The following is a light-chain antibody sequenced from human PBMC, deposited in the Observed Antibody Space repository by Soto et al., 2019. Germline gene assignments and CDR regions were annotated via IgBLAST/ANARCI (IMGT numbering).Light chain of an antibody. CDR2: WAS. CDR1: QSLFYSYNNYNY. CDR3: QEYLNSLPA. J-gene: IGKJ1*01. V-gene: IGKV4-1*01. Sequence: IVMTQSPDSLAVSLGERATINCKSSQSLFYSYNNYNYLAWYQQKPGQPPKVLIYWASTRASGVPDRFSGSGFGTEFTLTISSLQAEDVAVYYFQEYLNSLPAFGQGTKVEVK.